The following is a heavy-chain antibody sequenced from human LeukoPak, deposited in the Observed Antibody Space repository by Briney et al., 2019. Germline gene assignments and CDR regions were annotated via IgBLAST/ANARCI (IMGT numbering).Heavy chain of an antibody. CDR1: GFTFSNAW. J-gene: IGHJ4*02. V-gene: IGHV3-15*01. D-gene: IGHD3-10*01. CDR2: IKSKTDGGTT. Sequence: GGSLRLSCAASGFTFSNAWMSWVRQAPGKGLEWVGRIKSKTDGGTTDYAAPVKGRFTISRDDSKNTLYLQVNSLKTEDTAVYYCTTDLTMVRGVIVYFDYWGQGTLATVSS. CDR3: TTDLTMVRGVIVYFDY.